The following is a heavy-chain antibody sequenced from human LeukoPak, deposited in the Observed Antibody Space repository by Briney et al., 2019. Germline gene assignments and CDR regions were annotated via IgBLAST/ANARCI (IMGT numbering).Heavy chain of an antibody. CDR3: TKDATPRNSIWHYVGK. CDR1: GFSFDIFA. Sequence: GGSLSLSCVAPGFSFDIFALSWVRQAPRKGPEWVSSIGGHTETFYADSVKGRFTVSRDNSQNTLYLQMNSLRAEDTAVYYCTKDATPRNSIWHYVGKWGQGALVTVST. J-gene: IGHJ4*02. D-gene: IGHD1-7*01. V-gene: IGHV3-23*01. CDR2: IGGHTET.